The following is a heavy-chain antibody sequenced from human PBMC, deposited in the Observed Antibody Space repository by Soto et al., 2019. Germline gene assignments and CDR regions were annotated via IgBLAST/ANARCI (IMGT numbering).Heavy chain of an antibody. J-gene: IGHJ4*02. CDR3: AREGRGKKAGYNGLVSLGY. V-gene: IGHV1-69*06. CDR2: IIPIFNST. D-gene: IGHD2-2*02. CDR1: GSRFSNYV. Sequence: QVQLVQSGAEVKTPGSSLKVSCTGSGSRFSNYVISWVRQAPGHGLEWLGRIIPIFNSTQYAQKFQGRVTITADKSTNTASLELSSLRSHDTAVYYCAREGRGKKAGYNGLVSLGYWGQGTLVTVSS.